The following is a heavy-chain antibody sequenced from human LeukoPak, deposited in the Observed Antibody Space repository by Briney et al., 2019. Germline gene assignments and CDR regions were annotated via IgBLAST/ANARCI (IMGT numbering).Heavy chain of an antibody. D-gene: IGHD5-24*01. V-gene: IGHV4-59*01. CDR1: GGSISSYY. CDR2: IYYSGST. J-gene: IGHJ4*02. Sequence: SETLSLTCTVSGGSISSYYWSWIRQPPGKGLEWIGYIYYSGSTNYNPSLKSRVTISVDTSKNQFSLKLGSVTAADTAVYYCARGDGMMPFDYWGQGTLVTVSS. CDR3: ARGDGMMPFDY.